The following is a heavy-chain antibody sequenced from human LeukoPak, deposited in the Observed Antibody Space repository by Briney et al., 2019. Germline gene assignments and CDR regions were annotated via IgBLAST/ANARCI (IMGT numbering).Heavy chain of an antibody. CDR3: AREGPYSSSWYYFDY. CDR2: IYTSGST. D-gene: IGHD6-13*01. Sequence: PSETLSLTCTVSGGPISSYYWSWIRQPAGKGLEWIGRIYTSGSTNYNPSLKSRVTMSVDTSKNQFSLKLSSVTAADTAVYYCAREGPYSSSWYYFDYWGQGTLVTVSS. V-gene: IGHV4-4*07. CDR1: GGPISSYY. J-gene: IGHJ4*02.